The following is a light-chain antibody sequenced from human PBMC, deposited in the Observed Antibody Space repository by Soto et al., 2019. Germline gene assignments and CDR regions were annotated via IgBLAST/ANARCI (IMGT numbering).Light chain of an antibody. CDR3: CSYAGSSFYV. V-gene: IGLV2-23*01. J-gene: IGLJ1*01. CDR1: SSDVGNYNL. Sequence: QSVLTQPASVSGFPGQSITISCTGTSSDVGNYNLVSWYQQHPGKAPKPMIYEGTKRPSGVSNRFSGSKSGNTASLTISGLQAEDEADYYCCSYAGSSFYVFGTGTKVTVL. CDR2: EGT.